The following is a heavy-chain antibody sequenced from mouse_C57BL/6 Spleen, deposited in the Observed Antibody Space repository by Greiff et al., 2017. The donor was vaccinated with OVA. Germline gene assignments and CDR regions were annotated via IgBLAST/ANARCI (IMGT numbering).Heavy chain of an antibody. V-gene: IGHV1-76*01. D-gene: IGHD1-1*01. CDR2: IYPGSGNT. Sequence: VKLQQSGAELVRPGASVKLSCKASGYTFTDYYINWVKQRPGQGLEWIARIYPGSGNTYYNEKFKGKATLTAEKSSSTAYMQLSSLTSEDSAVYFCARTGDYGSSYDYFDYWGQGTTLTVSS. CDR1: GYTFTDYY. CDR3: ARTGDYGSSYDYFDY. J-gene: IGHJ2*01.